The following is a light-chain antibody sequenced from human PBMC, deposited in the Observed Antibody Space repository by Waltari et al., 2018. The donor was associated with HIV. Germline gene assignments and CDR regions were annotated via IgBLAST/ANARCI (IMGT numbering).Light chain of an antibody. CDR3: SSYTTRSTLI. Sequence: QSALTQPASVSGSPGQSITISCTGTNSDIGRNNYVSWYQQHPGNAPRIMIYDVTNRPSGVSSRFSGSKSGNTASLTISGLQAEDEAVYYCSSYTTRSTLIFGGGTDLTVL. J-gene: IGLJ2*01. CDR1: NSDIGRNNY. CDR2: DVT. V-gene: IGLV2-14*03.